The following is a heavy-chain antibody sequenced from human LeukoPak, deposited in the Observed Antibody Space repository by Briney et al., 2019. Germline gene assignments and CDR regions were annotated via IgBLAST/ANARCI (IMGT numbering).Heavy chain of an antibody. CDR2: ISYDGSNK. CDR1: GFTFSSYA. CDR3: ASPIAVAGPYYYYYYGMDV. V-gene: IGHV3-30-3*01. D-gene: IGHD6-19*01. J-gene: IGHJ6*02. Sequence: PGGSLRLSCAASGFTFSSYAMHWVRQAPGKGLEWVAVISYDGSNKYEDSMKGRFTISRDNSKNTLYLQMNSLRAEDTAVYYCASPIAVAGPYYYYYYGMDVWGQGTTVTVTS.